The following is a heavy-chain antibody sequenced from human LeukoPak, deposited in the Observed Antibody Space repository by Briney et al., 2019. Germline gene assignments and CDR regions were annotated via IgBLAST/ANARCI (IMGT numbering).Heavy chain of an antibody. CDR3: ARGQNPYGSGSYYTVMAFDY. V-gene: IGHV1-69*05. Sequence: SVKVSCKASGGTFSSYAISWVRQAPGQGLEWMGRIIPIFGTANYAQKFQGRVTITTDESTSTAYMELSSLRSEDTAVYYCARGQNPYGSGSYYTVMAFDYWGQGTLVTVSS. D-gene: IGHD3-10*01. CDR2: IIPIFGTA. J-gene: IGHJ4*02. CDR1: GGTFSSYA.